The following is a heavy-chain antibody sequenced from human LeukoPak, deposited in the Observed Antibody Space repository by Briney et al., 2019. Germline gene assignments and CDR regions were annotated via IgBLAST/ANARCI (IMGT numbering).Heavy chain of an antibody. CDR1: GFTFSSYA. CDR2: ISGSGGST. CDR3: AKGQNYYDSSGYFRRGDYFDY. Sequence: PGGSLRLSCAASGFTFSSYAMSWVRQAPGKVLEWVSAISGSGGSTYYADSVKGRFTISRDNSKNTLYLQMNSLRAEDTAVYYCAKGQNYYDSSGYFRRGDYFDYWGQGTLVTVSS. D-gene: IGHD3-22*01. J-gene: IGHJ4*02. V-gene: IGHV3-23*01.